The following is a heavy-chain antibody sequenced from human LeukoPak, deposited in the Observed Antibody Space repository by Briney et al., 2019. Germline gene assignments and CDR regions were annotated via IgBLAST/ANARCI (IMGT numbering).Heavy chain of an antibody. CDR1: GGSISSSSYY. Sequence: SETLSLTCTVSGGSISSSSYYWGWIRQPPGKGLEWIGSIYYSGSTYYNPSLKSRVTISVDTSKNQFSLKLSSVTAADTAVYYCARDSPWGSGYGDYVGYYYYYYYMDVWGKGTTVTISS. CDR3: ARDSPWGSGYGDYVGYYYYYYYMDV. D-gene: IGHD4-17*01. CDR2: IYYSGST. V-gene: IGHV4-39*07. J-gene: IGHJ6*03.